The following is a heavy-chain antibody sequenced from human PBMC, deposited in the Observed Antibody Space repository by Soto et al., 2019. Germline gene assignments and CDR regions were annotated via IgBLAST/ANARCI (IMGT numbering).Heavy chain of an antibody. CDR2: SHQSGNT. V-gene: IGHV4-4*02. CDR1: GVPISSHDW. J-gene: IGHJ4*02. CDR3: APRDSGRLY. D-gene: IGHD6-13*01. Sequence: QVQLQESGPGLMKPSGTLSLTCAVSGVPISSHDWWTWVRQPPGKGVEWIGESHQSGNTNYNSALERRVTISVDKSRTQLCLMLTSVTVADTAVYYCAPRDSGRLYCGQGTLVTVS.